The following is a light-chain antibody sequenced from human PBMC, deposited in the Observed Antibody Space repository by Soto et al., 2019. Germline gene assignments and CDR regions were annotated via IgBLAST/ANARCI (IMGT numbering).Light chain of an antibody. CDR1: QDIRNT. Sequence: AIQMTQSPSSLSASVGDRVAISCRASQDIRNTLAWYQQKPGEAPKLLIFAASNLQSGVPSRFSGSGSVTDFTLAITGLQPEDFATYYCLQYYNFSWTFGPGTKVDI. J-gene: IGKJ1*01. CDR3: LQYYNFSWT. V-gene: IGKV1-6*02. CDR2: AAS.